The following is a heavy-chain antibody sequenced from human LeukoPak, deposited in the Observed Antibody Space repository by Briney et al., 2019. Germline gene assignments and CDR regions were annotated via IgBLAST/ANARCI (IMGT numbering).Heavy chain of an antibody. Sequence: SETLSLTCIVSGGPINSGGSSWTWIRQHPGKGLEWIGYIYYSGSTYYNPSLKSRVTISVDTSNNQFSLRLSSVTAADTAVYYCARDSYIAPGWLDPWGQGTLVTVSS. J-gene: IGHJ5*02. D-gene: IGHD3-16*01. V-gene: IGHV4-31*03. CDR1: GGPINSGGSS. CDR2: IYYSGST. CDR3: ARDSYIAPGWLDP.